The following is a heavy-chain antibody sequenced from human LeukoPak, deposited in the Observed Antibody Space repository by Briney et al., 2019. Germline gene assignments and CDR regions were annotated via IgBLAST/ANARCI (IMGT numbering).Heavy chain of an antibody. V-gene: IGHV4-38-2*02. CDR3: ARDLNPTHYFDY. CDR2: IYHSGYT. CDR1: GYSISSGYY. J-gene: IGHJ4*02. Sequence: PSETLSLTCNVSGYSISSGYYWAWIRQAPGKGLEWIGSIYHSGYTHYNPSLKGRVTISVDTSKNDFSLKLSSVAAADTAVYYCARDLNPTHYFDYWGQGTLVTVSS.